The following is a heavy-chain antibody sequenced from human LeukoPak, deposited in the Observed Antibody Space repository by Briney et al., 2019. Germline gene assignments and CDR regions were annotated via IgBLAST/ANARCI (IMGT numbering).Heavy chain of an antibody. CDR3: AKDFVPRGGSYFPGFDY. V-gene: IGHV3-48*01. CDR1: GFTFSSYS. Sequence: GGSLRLSCAASGFTFSSYSMNWVRQAPGKGVECFSHIRSSSSIIYYADSVKGRFTISRDNAKNSLYLQMNSLRTEDTAVYYCAKDFVPRGGSYFPGFDYWGQGTLVIVSS. J-gene: IGHJ4*02. D-gene: IGHD1-26*01. CDR2: IRSSSSII.